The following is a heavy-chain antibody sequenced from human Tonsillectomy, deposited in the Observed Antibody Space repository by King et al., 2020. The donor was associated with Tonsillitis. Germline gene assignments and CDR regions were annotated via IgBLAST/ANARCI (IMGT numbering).Heavy chain of an antibody. V-gene: IGHV3-30*03. CDR1: GFSFNSYG. D-gene: IGHD3-10*01. CDR2: ISYDGSKE. J-gene: IGHJ4*02. Sequence: QLVQSGGGVVQPGRSLRLSCAASGFSFNSYGMHWVRQAQGKGLEWLAVISYDGSKEYYADSVKGRFTISRDNSKNTLYLQMNSLRGEDTAGYYCARDPTPHHYGSSDYWGQGTLVTVSS. CDR3: ARDPTPHHYGSSDY.